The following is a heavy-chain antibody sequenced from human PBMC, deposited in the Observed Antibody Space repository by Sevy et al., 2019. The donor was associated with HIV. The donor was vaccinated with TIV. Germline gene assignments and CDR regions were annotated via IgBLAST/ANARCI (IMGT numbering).Heavy chain of an antibody. J-gene: IGHJ4*02. D-gene: IGHD3-10*01. CDR1: GDSVSTYSAA. Sequence: SQTLSLTCAISGDSVSTYSAAWNWIRQSPSRGLEWLGRTYYKSKWYNDYALSVKSRISINPDTPKNQISLQLNSVTPEDMAVYYCARESRWFFFHFDYWGQRTLVTVSS. CDR2: TYYKSKWYN. CDR3: ARESRWFFFHFDY. V-gene: IGHV6-1*01.